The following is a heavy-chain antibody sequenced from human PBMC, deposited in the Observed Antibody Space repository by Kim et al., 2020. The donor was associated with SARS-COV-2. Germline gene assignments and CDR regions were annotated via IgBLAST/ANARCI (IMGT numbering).Heavy chain of an antibody. CDR2: ISYDGSNK. V-gene: IGHV3-30*04. J-gene: IGHJ6*02. CDR1: GFTFSSYA. D-gene: IGHD6-19*01. CDR3: ARDPDSSGWNGEYYYYGMDV. Sequence: GGSLRLSCAASGFTFSSYAMHWVRQAPGKGLEWVAVISYDGSNKYYADSVKGRFTISRDNSKNTLYLQMNSLRAEDTAVYYCARDPDSSGWNGEYYYYGMDVWGQGTTVTVSS.